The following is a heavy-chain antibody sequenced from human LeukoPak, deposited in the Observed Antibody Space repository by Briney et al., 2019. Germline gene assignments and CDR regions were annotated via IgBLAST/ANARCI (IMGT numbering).Heavy chain of an antibody. CDR3: ARVSGGVFED. CDR2: TYYRSKWSN. V-gene: IGHV6-1*01. CDR1: GDSVSSNIVT. J-gene: IGHJ4*02. D-gene: IGHD2-8*01. Sequence: SHTLSLTCAISGDSVSSNIVTWNGIRHSPSTGLECRGRTYYRSKWSNDYSESVKSLIIISPDTSKTQFSLPLKSVTPEDTAVYYCARVSGGVFEDWGKRTLVTASS.